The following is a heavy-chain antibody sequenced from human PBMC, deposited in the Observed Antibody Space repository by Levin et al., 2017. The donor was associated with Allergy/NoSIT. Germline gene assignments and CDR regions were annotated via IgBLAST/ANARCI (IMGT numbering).Heavy chain of an antibody. D-gene: IGHD2-15*01. V-gene: IGHV4-59*01. CDR1: GGSISSYY. Sequence: PSETLSLTCTVSGGSISSYYWSWIRQPPGKGLEWIGYIYYSGSTNYNPSLKSRVTISVDTSKNQFSLKLSSVTAADTAVYYCARERGHLNIVVKRGWGFDLWGRGTLVTVSS. J-gene: IGHJ2*01. CDR3: ARERGHLNIVVKRGWGFDL. CDR2: IYYSGST.